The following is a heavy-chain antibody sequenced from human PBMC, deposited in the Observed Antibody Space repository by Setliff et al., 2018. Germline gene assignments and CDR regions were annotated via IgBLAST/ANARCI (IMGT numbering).Heavy chain of an antibody. CDR2: SSPSGST. D-gene: IGHD1-26*01. CDR1: GASITSGGFY. CDR3: ARSPSSGAYWNPRPFYSDY. Sequence: SETLSLTCSVSGASITSGGFYWTWIRQPAGKGLEWIGHSSPSGSTTYNPSVKSRVTISLDTSKNHFSLKLDSVTAADTALYYCARSPSSGAYWNPRPFYSDYWARGTLVTVPQ. J-gene: IGHJ4*02. V-gene: IGHV4-61*09.